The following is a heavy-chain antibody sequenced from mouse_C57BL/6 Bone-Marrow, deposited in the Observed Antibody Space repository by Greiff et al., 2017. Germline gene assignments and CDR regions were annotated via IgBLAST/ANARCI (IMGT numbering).Heavy chain of an antibody. CDR3: AREGVIVPYYCDY. CDR2: IDPSVSYT. Sequence: QVQLQQPGAELVMPGASVKLSCKASGYTFTSYWMHWVKQRPGQGLEWIGEIDPSVSYTNYNQKFKGKSTLTVDKSSSTAYMQLSSLTSEGSAVYYCAREGVIVPYYCDYWGQGTTLTVSS. V-gene: IGHV1-69*01. CDR1: GYTFTSYW. D-gene: IGHD2-12*01. J-gene: IGHJ2*01.